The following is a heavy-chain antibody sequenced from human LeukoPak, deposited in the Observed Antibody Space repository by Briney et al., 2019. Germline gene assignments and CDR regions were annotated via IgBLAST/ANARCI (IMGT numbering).Heavy chain of an antibody. CDR2: ICYSGST. D-gene: IGHD3-3*01. Sequence: PSETLSLTCTVSGGSISSSSYYWGWIRQPPGKGLEWIGSICYSGSTYYNPSLKSRVTISVDTSKNQFSLKLSSVTAADTAVYYCARHAYYDFWSGYYTSDYFDYWGQGTLVTVSS. CDR3: ARHAYYDFWSGYYTSDYFDY. CDR1: GGSISSSSYY. J-gene: IGHJ4*02. V-gene: IGHV4-39*01.